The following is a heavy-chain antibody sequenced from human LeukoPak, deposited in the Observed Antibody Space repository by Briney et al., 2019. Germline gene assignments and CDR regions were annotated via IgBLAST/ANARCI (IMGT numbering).Heavy chain of an antibody. D-gene: IGHD6-13*01. CDR1: GFTLSSNY. Sequence: GGSLRISCAASGFTLSSNYMSWGRQAPGEGVGWGSGFYSGGSTYYADSVKGRFTISRDNSKNTLYLQMNSLRAEDTAVYYCARATYSSSWYRGAFDIWGQGTMVTVSS. V-gene: IGHV3-53*01. CDR3: ARATYSSSWYRGAFDI. CDR2: FYSGGST. J-gene: IGHJ3*02.